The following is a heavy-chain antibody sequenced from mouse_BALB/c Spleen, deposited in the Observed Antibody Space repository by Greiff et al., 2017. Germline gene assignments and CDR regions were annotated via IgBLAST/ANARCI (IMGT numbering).Heavy chain of an antibody. J-gene: IGHJ4*01. Sequence: VQLKESGAELVKPGASVKLSCTASGFNIKDTYMHWVKQRPEQGLEWIGRIDPANGNTKYDPKFQGKATITADTSSNTAYLQLSSLTSEDTAVYYCARSTMITTSFDYAMDYWGQGTSVTVSS. CDR3: ARSTMITTSFDYAMDY. V-gene: IGHV14-3*02. CDR2: IDPANGNT. D-gene: IGHD2-4*01. CDR1: GFNIKDTY.